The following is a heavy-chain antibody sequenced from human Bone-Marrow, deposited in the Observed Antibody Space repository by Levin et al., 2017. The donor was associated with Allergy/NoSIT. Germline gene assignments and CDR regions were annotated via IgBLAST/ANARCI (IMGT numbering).Heavy chain of an antibody. D-gene: IGHD3-10*01. CDR2: IHYNENT. CDR3: AKVIYRGYGSATLDAFDI. CDR1: GGPVRNYY. V-gene: IGHV4-59*02. Sequence: SQTLSLTCSVSGGPVRNYYWSWIRQPPGKGLEWIGYIHYNENTNHNPSLGSRVTMSLDASKNHFSLRLDSVTTADTAIYFCAKVIYRGYGSATLDAFDIWGQGTMVTVS. J-gene: IGHJ3*02.